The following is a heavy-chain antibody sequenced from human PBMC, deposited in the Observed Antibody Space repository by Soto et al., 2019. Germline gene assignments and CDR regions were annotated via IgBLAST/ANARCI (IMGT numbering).Heavy chain of an antibody. Sequence: EGSLRLSCAASGFTVSSYAMGWVRQAPGKGLEWVSAISGSGGSTYYAASVKGRFTISRDNSKNTLYLQMDSLRAADTAVYYFANGSRFDPWGQGTMVTVSS. J-gene: IGHJ5*02. CDR3: ANGSRFDP. V-gene: IGHV3-23*01. CDR2: ISGSGGST. CDR1: GFTVSSYA. D-gene: IGHD3-10*01.